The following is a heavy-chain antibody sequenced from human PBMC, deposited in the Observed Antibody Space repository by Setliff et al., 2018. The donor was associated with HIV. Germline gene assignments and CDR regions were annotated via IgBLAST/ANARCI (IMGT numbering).Heavy chain of an antibody. V-gene: IGHV3-23*01. Sequence: GSLRLSCAASGFTFSTYAMGWVRQAPGKGLEWVSTVGAVGGPTHYAESVKGRFTISRDNSKNTLSLQMNSLRAEDTAVYYCTTGSCSRTSCRPWGQGTLVTVSS. CDR3: TTGSCSRTSCRP. CDR1: GFTFSTYA. D-gene: IGHD2-2*01. J-gene: IGHJ5*02. CDR2: VGAVGGPT.